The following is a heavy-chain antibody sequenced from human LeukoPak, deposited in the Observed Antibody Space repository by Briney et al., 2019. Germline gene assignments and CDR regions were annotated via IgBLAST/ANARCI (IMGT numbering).Heavy chain of an antibody. V-gene: IGHV4-59*01. CDR1: GGSTSLYY. CDR3: AGSDVNSGWSYFNY. J-gene: IGHJ4*02. D-gene: IGHD6-19*01. CDR2: IYYTGIS. Sequence: PSETLSLTCIVSGGSTSLYYWSWIRQPPGKGLEWIGYIYYTGISNYTPSLESRITISVDTSKNQFSLKLSSVTAADTAVYYCAGSDVNSGWSYFNYWGQGTLVTVSS.